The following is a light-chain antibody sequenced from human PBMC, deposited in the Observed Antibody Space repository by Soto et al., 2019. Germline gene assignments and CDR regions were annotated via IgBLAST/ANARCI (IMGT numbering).Light chain of an antibody. V-gene: IGKV3-20*01. CDR3: QQYAVSPIT. Sequence: IGWTQSPVTLSLSPGEGATLSCRASQTVSKNYLAWYQQKAGQAPRLVIYAASTRATGIPDRFSGSGSGTDFTLTISRLEPEDFAVFYCQQYAVSPITFGQGTRLEI. CDR1: QTVSKNY. J-gene: IGKJ5*01. CDR2: AAS.